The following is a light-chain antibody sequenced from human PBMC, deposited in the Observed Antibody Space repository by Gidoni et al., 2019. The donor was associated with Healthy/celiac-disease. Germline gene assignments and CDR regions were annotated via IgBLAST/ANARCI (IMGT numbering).Light chain of an antibody. CDR3: MQALQTPLT. V-gene: IGKV2-28*01. Sequence: DIVMTQSPPSLPVTPGEPASISCRSSQSLLHSNGYNYFDWYLQKPGQSPQLLIYLGSTRASGVPDRFSGSGSGTDFTLKISRVEAEDVGVYYCMQALQTPLTFGGGTKVEIK. J-gene: IGKJ4*01. CDR2: LGS. CDR1: QSLLHSNGYNY.